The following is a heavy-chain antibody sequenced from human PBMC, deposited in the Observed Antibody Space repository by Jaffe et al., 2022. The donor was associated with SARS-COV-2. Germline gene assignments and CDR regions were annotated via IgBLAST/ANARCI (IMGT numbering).Heavy chain of an antibody. CDR2: IWYDGSNK. Sequence: QVQLVESGGGVVQPGRSLRLSCAASGFTFSSYGMHWVRQAPGKGLEWVAVIWYDGSNKYYADSVKGRFTISRDNSKNTLYLQMNSLRAEDTAVYYCARAPYYYYGMDVWGQGTTVTVSS. J-gene: IGHJ6*02. CDR3: ARAPYYYYGMDV. CDR1: GFTFSSYG. V-gene: IGHV3-33*01.